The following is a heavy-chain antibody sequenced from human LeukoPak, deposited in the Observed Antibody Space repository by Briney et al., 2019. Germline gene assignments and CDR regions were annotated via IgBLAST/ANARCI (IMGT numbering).Heavy chain of an antibody. V-gene: IGHV3-11*01. CDR3: ARVSRDGYNLPDY. CDR1: GSTFSDYY. Sequence: GGSLRLSCAASGSTFSDYYMSWIRQAPGKGLDWVSYISSSGSTIYYADSVKGRFTISRDNAKNSLYLQMDSLRAEDTAVYYCARVSRDGYNLPDYWGQGTLATVSS. J-gene: IGHJ4*02. D-gene: IGHD5-24*01. CDR2: ISSSGSTI.